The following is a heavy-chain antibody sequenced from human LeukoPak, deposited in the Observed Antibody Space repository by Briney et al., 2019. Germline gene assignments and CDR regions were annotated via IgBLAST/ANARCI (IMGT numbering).Heavy chain of an antibody. V-gene: IGHV1-46*01. CDR3: ARGYYYDSSGLDY. D-gene: IGHD3-22*01. Sequence: ASVKVSCKASGYTFTSYYMHWVRQAPGQGLEWMGIINPSGGSTNYAQKFQGRVTITADESTSTAYMELSSLRSEDTAVYYCARGYYYDSSGLDYWGQGTLVTVSS. CDR2: INPSGGST. CDR1: GYTFTSYY. J-gene: IGHJ4*02.